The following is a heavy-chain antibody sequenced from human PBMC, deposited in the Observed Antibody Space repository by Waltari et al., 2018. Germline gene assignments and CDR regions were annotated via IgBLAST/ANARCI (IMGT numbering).Heavy chain of an antibody. Sequence: QVQLVQSGAEVKKPGASVKVSCKVSGYTLTELSMHWVRQAPGKGLEWMGGFDPEDGEEICGQKFEGRVTMTEDTSTDTAYMELSSLRSEDTAVYSCATVDSGDGGNSMSYFDYWGQGTLVTVSS. J-gene: IGHJ4*02. CDR2: FDPEDGEE. V-gene: IGHV1-24*01. D-gene: IGHD2-21*02. CDR1: GYTLTELS. CDR3: ATVDSGDGGNSMSYFDY.